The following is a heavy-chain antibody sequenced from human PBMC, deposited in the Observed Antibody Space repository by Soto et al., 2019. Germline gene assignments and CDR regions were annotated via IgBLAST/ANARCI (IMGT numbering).Heavy chain of an antibody. Sequence: VEVSCDASGYTFTRNCLCWLRQAPLQGLEWMGWISAYNGNTNYAQKLQGRVTMTTDTSTSTAYMELRSLRSDDTAVYYCARGGGYNWNYDYYYSGMDVWGQGTTVTGSS. J-gene: IGHJ6*02. CDR3: ARGGGYNWNYDYYYSGMDV. V-gene: IGHV1-18*01. CDR1: GYTFTRNC. D-gene: IGHD1-7*01. CDR2: ISAYNGNT.